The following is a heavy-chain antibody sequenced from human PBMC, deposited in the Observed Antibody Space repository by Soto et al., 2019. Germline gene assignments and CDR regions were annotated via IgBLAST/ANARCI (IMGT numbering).Heavy chain of an antibody. CDR1: GYTFTSYG. D-gene: IGHD2-21*02. Sequence: QVQLVQSGAEVKKPGASVKVSCKASGYTFTSYGISWVRQAPGQGLEWMGWISAYNGNTNYAQKLQGRVTMTKDTSTSTAYMELRSLRSDDTAVYYCASSVVTALGQSYGMDVWGQGTTVTVSS. V-gene: IGHV1-18*01. CDR2: ISAYNGNT. J-gene: IGHJ6*02. CDR3: ASSVVTALGQSYGMDV.